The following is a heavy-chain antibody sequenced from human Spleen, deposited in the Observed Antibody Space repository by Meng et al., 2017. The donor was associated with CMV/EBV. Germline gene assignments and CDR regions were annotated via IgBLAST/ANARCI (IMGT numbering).Heavy chain of an antibody. D-gene: IGHD2-2*01. J-gene: IGHJ6*02. V-gene: IGHV3-23*01. Sequence: GESLKISCAASGFTFSSYSMNWVRQAPGKGLEWVSAISGSGGSTYYADSVKGRFTISRDNSKNTLYLQMNSLRAEDTAVYYCAKGDQPSYYYYGMDVWGQGTTVTVSS. CDR1: GFTFSSYS. CDR2: ISGSGGST. CDR3: AKGDQPSYYYYGMDV.